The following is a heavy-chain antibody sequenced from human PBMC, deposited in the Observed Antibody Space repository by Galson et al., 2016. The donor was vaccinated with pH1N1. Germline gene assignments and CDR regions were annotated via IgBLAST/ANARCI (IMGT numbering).Heavy chain of an antibody. CDR2: TYYRSKWFY. CDR3: ARHSPGRAVGVFDC. J-gene: IGHJ4*02. D-gene: IGHD6-19*01. CDR1: GDSVSSSSAA. V-gene: IGHV6-1*01. Sequence: CAISGDSVSSSSAAWNWIRQSPSRGLEWLGWTYYRSKWFYNYAVSVQGRITINPDTSKNQFSLQLNSVTPEDTAVYYCARHSPGRAVGVFDCWGQGTLVTVSS.